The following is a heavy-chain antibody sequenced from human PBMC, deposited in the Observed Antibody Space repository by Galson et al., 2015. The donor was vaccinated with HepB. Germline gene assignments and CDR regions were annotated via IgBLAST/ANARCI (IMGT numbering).Heavy chain of an antibody. Sequence: SVKVSCKASGYTFPSYGISWVRQAPGQGLEWMGWISAYNRNTNYAQKFQGRVTMTTDTSTSTAYMELRSLRSDDTAVYFCARGRGGDYVRDGMDVWGQGTTVTVSS. D-gene: IGHD4-17*01. CDR2: ISAYNRNT. V-gene: IGHV1-18*01. J-gene: IGHJ6*02. CDR3: ARGRGGDYVRDGMDV. CDR1: GYTFPSYG.